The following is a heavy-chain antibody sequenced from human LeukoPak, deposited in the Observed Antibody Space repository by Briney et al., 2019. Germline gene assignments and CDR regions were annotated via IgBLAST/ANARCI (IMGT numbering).Heavy chain of an antibody. J-gene: IGHJ3*02. V-gene: IGHV3-23*01. CDR2: ISGSGGST. CDR3: AKGVRYYDSSGYGRDAFDI. CDR1: GFSFSIHG. D-gene: IGHD3-22*01. Sequence: PGGSLTLSCAASGFSFSIHGMGWVRRAPGKGLEWVSAISGSGGSTYYADSVKGRFTISRDNSKNTLYPQMNSLRAEDTAVYYCAKGVRYYDSSGYGRDAFDIWGQGTMVTVSS.